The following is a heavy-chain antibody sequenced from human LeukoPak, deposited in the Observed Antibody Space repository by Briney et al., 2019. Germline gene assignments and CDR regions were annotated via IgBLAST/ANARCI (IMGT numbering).Heavy chain of an antibody. CDR2: ISSSSSYI. J-gene: IGHJ5*02. D-gene: IGHD2-15*01. Sequence: GGFLRLSWAASGFTFSSYSMNWVRQAPGKGLEWVSSISSSSSYIYYADSVKGRFTISRDNAKNSLYLQMNSLRAEDTAVYYCARDASDFGYGFNWFDPWGQGTLVTVSS. CDR3: ARDASDFGYGFNWFDP. V-gene: IGHV3-21*01. CDR1: GFTFSSYS.